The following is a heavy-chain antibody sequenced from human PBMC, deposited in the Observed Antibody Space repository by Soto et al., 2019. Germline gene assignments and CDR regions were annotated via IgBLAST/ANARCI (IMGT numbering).Heavy chain of an antibody. CDR1: GGSVSSGDYF. V-gene: IGHV4-61*08. D-gene: IGHD3-10*01. CDR3: ARSPNYYYYGFDV. CDR2: IYYSGST. Sequence: SETLSLTCTVSGGSVSSGDYFRSWLRQSPGKRLEWIAYIYYSGSTNYNPSLKSRATISVDTSKSQVSLTLTSMTAADAALYYCARSPNYYYYGFDVWGHGTAVTVSS. J-gene: IGHJ6*02.